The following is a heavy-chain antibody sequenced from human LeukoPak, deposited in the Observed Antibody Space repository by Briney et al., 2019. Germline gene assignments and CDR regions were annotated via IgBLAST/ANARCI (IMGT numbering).Heavy chain of an antibody. D-gene: IGHD6-19*01. CDR1: GYSISSGYC. CDR3: AKGPGYSSGWYLY. Sequence: SETLSLTCAVSGYSISSGYCWGWIRQPPGKGLEWIGRIYHSGSTYYNPSLKSRVTISVDTSKNQFSLKLSSLTAADTAVYYCAKGPGYSSGWYLYWGQGTLVTVSS. V-gene: IGHV4-38-2*01. J-gene: IGHJ4*02. CDR2: IYHSGST.